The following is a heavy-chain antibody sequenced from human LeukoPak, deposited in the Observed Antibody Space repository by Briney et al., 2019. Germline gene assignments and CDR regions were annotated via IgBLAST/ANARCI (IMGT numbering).Heavy chain of an antibody. V-gene: IGHV4-31*03. D-gene: IGHD3-22*01. Sequence: SETLSLTCTVSGGSISSGGYYWSWIRQHPGKGLEWIGYIYYSGSTYYNPSLKSRVTISVDTSKNQFSLTLSSVTAADTAVYYCARDASPPATYYYDSSGYSGAFDIWGQGTMVTVSS. CDR1: GGSISSGGYY. J-gene: IGHJ3*02. CDR2: IYYSGST. CDR3: ARDASPPATYYYDSSGYSGAFDI.